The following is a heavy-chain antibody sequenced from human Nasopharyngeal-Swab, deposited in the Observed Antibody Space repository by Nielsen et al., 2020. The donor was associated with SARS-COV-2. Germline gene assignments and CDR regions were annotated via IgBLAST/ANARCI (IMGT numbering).Heavy chain of an antibody. Sequence: WVRQAPGQGLEWMGGIIPIFGTANYAQKFQGRATITADESTSTAYMELSSLRSEDTAVYYCAKFDDYIWGSYRYTHSGLDYWGQGTLVTVSS. V-gene: IGHV1-69*01. CDR3: AKFDDYIWGSYRYTHSGLDY. D-gene: IGHD3-16*02. CDR2: IIPIFGTA. J-gene: IGHJ4*02.